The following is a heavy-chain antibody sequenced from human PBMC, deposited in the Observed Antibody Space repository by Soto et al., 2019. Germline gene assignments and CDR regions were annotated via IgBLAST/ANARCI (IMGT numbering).Heavy chain of an antibody. V-gene: IGHV1-2*04. D-gene: IGHD3-16*01. CDR3: ASTRPDYDYIWGSYFDY. CDR1: GYTFTGYY. CDR2: INPNSGGT. J-gene: IGHJ4*02. Sequence: GASVKVSCKASGYTFTGYYMHWVRQAPGQGLEWMGWINPNSGGTNYAQKFQGWVTMTRDTSISTAYMELSRLRSDDTAVYYCASTRPDYDYIWGSYFDYWGQGTLVTVSS.